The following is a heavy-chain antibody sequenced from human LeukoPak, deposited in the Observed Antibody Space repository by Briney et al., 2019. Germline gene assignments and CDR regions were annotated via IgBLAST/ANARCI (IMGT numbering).Heavy chain of an antibody. CDR1: GYTFTNYG. J-gene: IGHJ6*03. CDR3: ARRTGEENYYYYMDV. D-gene: IGHD7-27*01. Sequence: GASVKVSCKASGYTFTNYGISWVRQAPGQGLEGMGWISAYNGNTNYAQKLQGRVTMTTDTSTSTAYMELRSLKSDDTAVYFCARRTGEENYYYYMDVWGKGTTVTVSS. V-gene: IGHV1-18*01. CDR2: ISAYNGNT.